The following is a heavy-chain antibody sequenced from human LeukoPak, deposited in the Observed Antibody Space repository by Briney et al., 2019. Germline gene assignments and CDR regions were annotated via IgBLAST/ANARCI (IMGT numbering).Heavy chain of an antibody. CDR2: IGSSNRYI. J-gene: IGHJ4*02. CDR3: ARDRLVSSPLSTDY. Sequence: PGGSLRLSCAASGLTFSTYSMNWVRQAPGKGLEWVSSIGSSNRYIYYADSVKGRFTISRDNAKNSLYLQMNSLRAEDTAVYYCARDRLVSSPLSTDYWGQGALVTVSS. CDR1: GLTFSTYS. D-gene: IGHD6-13*01. V-gene: IGHV3-21*01.